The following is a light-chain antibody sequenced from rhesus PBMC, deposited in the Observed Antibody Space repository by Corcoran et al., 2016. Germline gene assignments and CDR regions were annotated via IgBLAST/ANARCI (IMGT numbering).Light chain of an antibody. CDR3: LQHSNWPYS. Sequence: EIVMTQSPATLSLSPGERATLSCRASQSVSNSLAWYQPIHGQAPRLLIYGASSRATGIPARFSGSGSGTDFTLTISSLEPEDVAVYYCLQHSNWPYSFGQGTKVEIK. CDR1: QSVSNS. J-gene: IGKJ2*01. CDR2: GAS. V-gene: IGKV3-24*01.